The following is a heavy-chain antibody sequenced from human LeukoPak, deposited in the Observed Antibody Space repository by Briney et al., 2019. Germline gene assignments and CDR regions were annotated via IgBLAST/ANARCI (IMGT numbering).Heavy chain of an antibody. Sequence: PGGSLRLSCAASGFTFSSYGMHWVRQAPGKGLEWVAFIRYDGSNKYYADSVKGRFTISRDNSKNTLYLQMNSLRAEDTAVYYCAKCALFSTSCYRGHFDYWGQGTLVTVSS. D-gene: IGHD2-2*02. CDR1: GFTFSSYG. V-gene: IGHV3-30*02. J-gene: IGHJ4*02. CDR2: IRYDGSNK. CDR3: AKCALFSTSCYRGHFDY.